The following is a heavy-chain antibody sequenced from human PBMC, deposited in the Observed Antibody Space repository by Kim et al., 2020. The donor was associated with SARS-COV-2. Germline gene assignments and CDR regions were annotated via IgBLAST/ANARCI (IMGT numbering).Heavy chain of an antibody. CDR2: INPNTGDT. V-gene: IGHV1-2*06. CDR3: ATFYDALAF. CDR1: GYTFTGYY. D-gene: IGHD5-12*01. J-gene: IGHJ1*01. Sequence: ASVKVSCKASGYTFTGYYMHWVRQAPGQGLEWMGRINPNTGDTNYAQNFQGRVTMTRDTSITTAYMELSRLRSDDMAVYYCATFYDALAFWGRGPLVSVS.